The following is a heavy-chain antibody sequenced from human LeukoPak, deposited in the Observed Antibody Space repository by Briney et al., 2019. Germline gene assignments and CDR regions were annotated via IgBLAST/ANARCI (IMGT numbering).Heavy chain of an antibody. CDR2: IKQDGNEK. J-gene: IGHJ4*02. Sequence: PGGSLRLSCVDSGFTFSSHWMSWVRQAPGKGLEWVANIKQDGNEKYYAGSVKGRFTISRDNAKNSVYLQMNSLRAEDTAVYYCATIEAVRFHYWGQGTLVTVSS. D-gene: IGHD2/OR15-2a*01. CDR3: ATIEAVRFHY. CDR1: GFTFSSHW. V-gene: IGHV3-7*01.